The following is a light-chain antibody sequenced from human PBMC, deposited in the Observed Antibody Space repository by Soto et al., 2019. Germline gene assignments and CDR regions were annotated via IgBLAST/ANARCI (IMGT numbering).Light chain of an antibody. J-gene: IGKJ2*01. V-gene: IGKV3-20*01. CDR2: GAS. Sequence: EIVLTQSPGTLSLSPGERATLSCRASQSVSSSYLAWYQQKPGQAPRLLIYGASSRATGIPDRFSGSGSGTDFTLTISRXEPEDFXVXXXXXXXSSLXTFGQGTKLEIK. CDR1: QSVSSSY. CDR3: XXXXSSLXT.